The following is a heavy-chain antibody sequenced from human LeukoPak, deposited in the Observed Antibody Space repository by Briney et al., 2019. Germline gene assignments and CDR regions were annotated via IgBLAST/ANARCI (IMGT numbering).Heavy chain of an antibody. Sequence: ASVKVSCKAYGYTFTSYGISWVRQAPGQGLAWMGWISAYNGNTNYAQKLQGRVTMTTDTSTSTAYMELRSLRSDDTAVYCCATPIGFGDAFDIWGKGTMVTVSS. J-gene: IGHJ3*02. V-gene: IGHV1-18*01. CDR1: GYTFTSYG. CDR2: ISAYNGNT. CDR3: ATPIGFGDAFDI. D-gene: IGHD3-10*01.